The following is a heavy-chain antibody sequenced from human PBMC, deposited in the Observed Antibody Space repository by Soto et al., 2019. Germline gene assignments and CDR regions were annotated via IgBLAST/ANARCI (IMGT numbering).Heavy chain of an antibody. CDR2: ISYDGSNK. Sequence: PGGSLRLSCAASGFTFSSYGMHWVRQAPGKGLEWVAVISYDGSNKYYADSVKGRFTISRDNSKNTLYLQMNSLRAEDTAVYYCAKDHRGGMDVWGQGTTVTVSS. D-gene: IGHD3-22*01. CDR3: AKDHRGGMDV. V-gene: IGHV3-30*18. CDR1: GFTFSSYG. J-gene: IGHJ6*02.